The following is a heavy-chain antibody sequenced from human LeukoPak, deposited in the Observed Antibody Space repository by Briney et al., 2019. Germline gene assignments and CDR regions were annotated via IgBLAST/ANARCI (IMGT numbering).Heavy chain of an antibody. V-gene: IGHV1-69*06. D-gene: IGHD3-10*01. CDR2: IIPIFGTA. Sequence: GASVKVSCKASGGTFSSYVINWVRQAPGQGLEWMGGIIPIFGTANYAQKFQGRVTITADKSTSTAYMELSSLRSEDTAVYYCARAGNLYYYGSGSPYNWFDPWGQGTLVTVSS. CDR3: ARAGNLYYYGSGSPYNWFDP. J-gene: IGHJ5*02. CDR1: GGTFSSYV.